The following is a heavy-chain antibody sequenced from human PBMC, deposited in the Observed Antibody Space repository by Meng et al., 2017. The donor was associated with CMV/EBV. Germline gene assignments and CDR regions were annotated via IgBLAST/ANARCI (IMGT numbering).Heavy chain of an antibody. CDR2: IYYSGST. J-gene: IGHJ4*02. CDR1: GGSISSGDYY. D-gene: IGHD2-2*01. V-gene: IGHV4-30-4*08. Sequence: VQLPESGPRRVKSSQTLSLNCTVSGGSISSGDYYWSWIRQPPGKGLEWIGYIYYSGSTYYNPSLKSRVTISVDTSKNQFSLKLSSVTAADTAVYYCARVGRTSCYDYWGQGTLVTVSS. CDR3: ARVGRTSCYDY.